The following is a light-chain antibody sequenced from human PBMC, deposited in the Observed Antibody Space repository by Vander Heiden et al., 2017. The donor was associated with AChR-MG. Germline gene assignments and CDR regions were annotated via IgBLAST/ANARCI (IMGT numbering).Light chain of an antibody. CDR2: DVT. Sequence: QSALTQPRSVSGSPGPSVTISCTGTNSDVGGYNYVSWYQQHPGKAPKLMIYDVTRRPSGVPDRFSGSKSGNTASLTISGLQAEDEADYYCCSYAGSYTLVFGEGTKLTVL. CDR3: CSYAGSYTLV. CDR1: NSDVGGYNY. J-gene: IGLJ3*02. V-gene: IGLV2-11*01.